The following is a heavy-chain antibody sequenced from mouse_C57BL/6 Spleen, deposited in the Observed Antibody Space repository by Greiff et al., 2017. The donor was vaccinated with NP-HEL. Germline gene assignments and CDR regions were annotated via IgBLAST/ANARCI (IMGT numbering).Heavy chain of an antibody. CDR3: TRDRRGYRGYYAMDY. CDR2: ISSGGDYI. J-gene: IGHJ4*01. V-gene: IGHV5-9-1*02. D-gene: IGHD2-2*01. CDR1: GFTFSSYA. Sequence: EVKLVESGEGLVKPGGSLKLSCAASGFTFSSYAMSWVRQTPEKRLEWVAYISSGGDYIYYADTVKGRFTISRDNARNTLYLQMSSLKSEDTAMYYCTRDRRGYRGYYAMDYWGQGTSVTVSS.